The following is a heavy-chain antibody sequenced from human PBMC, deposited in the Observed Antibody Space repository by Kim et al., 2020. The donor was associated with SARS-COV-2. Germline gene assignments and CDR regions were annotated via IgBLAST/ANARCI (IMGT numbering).Heavy chain of an antibody. CDR3: ARGRRRSGWFWYFDL. V-gene: IGHV4-34*01. Sequence: PALKSRVTITVDSSKNQFSLKLSSVTAADTAVYYCARGRRRSGWFWYFDLWGRGALVTVSS. J-gene: IGHJ2*01. D-gene: IGHD6-19*01.